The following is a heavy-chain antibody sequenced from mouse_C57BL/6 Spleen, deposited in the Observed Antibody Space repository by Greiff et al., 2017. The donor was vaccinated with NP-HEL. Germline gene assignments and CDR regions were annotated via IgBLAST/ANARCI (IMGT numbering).Heavy chain of an antibody. CDR3: ARGRSTAWFAY. J-gene: IGHJ3*01. CDR2: IRYDGSN. CDR1: GYSINSGYY. V-gene: IGHV3-6*01. D-gene: IGHD5-1*01. Sequence: VQLKQSGPGLVKPSQSLSLTCSVTGYSINSGYYWNWIRQFPGNKLEWMGYIRYDGSNNYNPSLKNRISITRDTSKNQFFLKLNSVTTEDTATYYCARGRSTAWFAYWGQGTLVTVSA.